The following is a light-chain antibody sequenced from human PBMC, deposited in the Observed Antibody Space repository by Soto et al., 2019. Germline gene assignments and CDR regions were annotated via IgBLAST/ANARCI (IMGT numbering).Light chain of an antibody. CDR3: QHYNKWLWT. CDR1: QSVSSN. J-gene: IGKJ1*01. V-gene: IGKV3-15*01. Sequence: EIVMTQSPATLSVSPGERATLSCRASQSVSSNLAWYQQKPGQAPRLLIYGASTRATGVPARFSGSGSGTEFTLTISSLQSEDFAVYYCQHYNKWLWTFGQGTKVEIK. CDR2: GAS.